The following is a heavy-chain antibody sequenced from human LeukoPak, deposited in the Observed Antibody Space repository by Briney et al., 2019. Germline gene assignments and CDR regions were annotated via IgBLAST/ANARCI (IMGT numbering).Heavy chain of an antibody. J-gene: IGHJ4*02. D-gene: IGHD1-26*01. CDR1: GGSILTTNW. V-gene: IGHV4-4*02. CDR2: VHLSGAS. Sequence: SETLSLTCAVSGGSILTTNWWSWVRQPPGKGLEWIGEVHLSGASNYNPSLKSRVNMSIDKSKNQLSLELTSVTAADTAIYYCTGGSGAFSPFGFWGQGTLVTVSS. CDR3: TGGSGAFSPFGF.